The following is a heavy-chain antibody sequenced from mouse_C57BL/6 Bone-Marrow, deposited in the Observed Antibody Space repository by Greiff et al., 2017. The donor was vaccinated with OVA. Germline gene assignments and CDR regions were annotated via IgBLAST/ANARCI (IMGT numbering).Heavy chain of an antibody. V-gene: IGHV5-9-1*02. Sequence: LQESGEGLVKPGGSLKLSCAASGFTFSSYAMSWVRQTPEKRLEWVAYISSGGDYIYYADTVKGRFTISRDNARNTLYLQMSSLKSEDTAMYYCTREEAYYSNYRVYYYAMDYWGQGTSVTVSS. CDR1: GFTFSSYA. CDR2: ISSGGDYI. D-gene: IGHD2-5*01. J-gene: IGHJ4*01. CDR3: TREEAYYSNYRVYYYAMDY.